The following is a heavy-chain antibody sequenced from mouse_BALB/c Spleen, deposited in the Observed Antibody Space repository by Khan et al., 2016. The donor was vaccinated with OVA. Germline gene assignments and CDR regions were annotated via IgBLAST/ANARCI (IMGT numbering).Heavy chain of an antibody. V-gene: IGHV5-6*01. CDR3: ASHLTGSFAY. D-gene: IGHD4-1*01. J-gene: IGHJ3*01. CDR1: GFTFSAYS. CDR2: IISDGYYT. Sequence: EVKLLESGGDLMKPGGSLKLSCAASGFTFSAYSMSWVRQPPDKRLEWVATIISDGYYTYYPASVQGRFTISRNNAKNTLSLQMSSLRSEDTAIYYCASHLTGSFAYWGQGTLVTVSA.